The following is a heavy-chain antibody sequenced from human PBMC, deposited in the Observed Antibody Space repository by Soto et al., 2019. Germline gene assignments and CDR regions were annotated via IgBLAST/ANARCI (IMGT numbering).Heavy chain of an antibody. CDR1: GFTFSSYS. D-gene: IGHD3-22*01. CDR3: ARRHYYDSSGYYPDFYYGMDV. V-gene: IGHV3-48*02. Sequence: GGSLSLSCAASGFTFSSYSMHWVRQAPGKGLEWVSYISSSSSTIYYADSVKGRFTISRDNAKNSLYLQMNSLRDEGTAVYYCARRHYYDSSGYYPDFYYGMDVWGQGTTVTVSS. CDR2: ISSSSSTI. J-gene: IGHJ6*02.